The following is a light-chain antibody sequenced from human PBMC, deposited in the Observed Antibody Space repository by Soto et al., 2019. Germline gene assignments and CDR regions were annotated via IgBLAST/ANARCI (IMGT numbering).Light chain of an antibody. CDR1: SSDVGDYNY. V-gene: IGLV2-14*01. J-gene: IGLJ2*01. CDR3: SSYTSSNTVV. CDR2: EVS. Sequence: QSVLTQPASVSGSPGQTITISCTGASSDVGDYNYVSWYQQHPGKAPKLMIYEVSDRPSGVSNRFSGSKSDNTASLTISSLQAEDEADYFCSSYTSSNTVVFGGGTKLTVL.